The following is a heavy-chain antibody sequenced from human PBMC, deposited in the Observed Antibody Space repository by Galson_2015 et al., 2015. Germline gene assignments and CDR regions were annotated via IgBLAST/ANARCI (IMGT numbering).Heavy chain of an antibody. V-gene: IGHV1-8*01. J-gene: IGHJ3*02. CDR3: ARVSIFRGVIRDAFDI. D-gene: IGHD3-10*01. Sequence: SCKASGYSFSTYDIHWVRQALGQGLEWMGWMSPKNGNTGYAQKFQGRVTMTRDTSKSTAYMELSSLRSEDTAVYYCARVSIFRGVIRDAFDIWGQGTMVSVS. CDR2: MSPKNGNT. CDR1: GYSFSTYD.